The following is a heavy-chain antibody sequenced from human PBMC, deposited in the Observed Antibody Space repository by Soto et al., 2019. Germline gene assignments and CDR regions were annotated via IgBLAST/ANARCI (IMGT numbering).Heavy chain of an antibody. CDR2: ISGSGGST. CDR3: AKVEGSSGYYYVFDY. Sequence: VGSLRLSCAASGFTFSSYAMSWVCQAPGKGLEWVSAISGSGGSTYYADSVKGRFTISRDNSKNTLYLQMNSLRAEDTAVYYCAKVEGSSGYYYVFDYWGQGTLVTVSS. D-gene: IGHD3-22*01. CDR1: GFTFSSYA. J-gene: IGHJ4*02. V-gene: IGHV3-23*01.